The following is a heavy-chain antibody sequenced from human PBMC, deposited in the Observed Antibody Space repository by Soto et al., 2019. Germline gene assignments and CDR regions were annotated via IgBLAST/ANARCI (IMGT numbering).Heavy chain of an antibody. J-gene: IGHJ4*02. CDR2: INPNSGGT. Sequence: ASVKVSCKASGYTFTGYYMHWVRQAPGRGLEWMGWINPNSGGTNYAQKFQGRVTMTRDTSISTAYMELSRLRSDDTAVYYCARGYSYGSRDMDYWGQGTLDTVSS. V-gene: IGHV1-2*02. CDR3: ARGYSYGSRDMDY. D-gene: IGHD5-18*01. CDR1: GYTFTGYY.